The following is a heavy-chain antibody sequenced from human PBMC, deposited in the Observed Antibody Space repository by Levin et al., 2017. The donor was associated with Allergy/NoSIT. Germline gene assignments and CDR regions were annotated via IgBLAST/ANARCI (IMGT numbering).Heavy chain of an antibody. CDR1: GFTFKDFA. J-gene: IGHJ4*02. CDR3: AKRALLVGDIFQTY. CDR2: VSYDGSQQ. V-gene: IGHV3-30*18. Sequence: GGSLRLSCAASGFTFKDFAMNWVRQAPGKGLEWVALVSYDGSQQYYADSVKGRFTISRDNSKSTLYLQMNGLRAEDTALYYCAKRALLVGDIFQTYWGQGSLVIVSS. D-gene: IGHD1-26*01.